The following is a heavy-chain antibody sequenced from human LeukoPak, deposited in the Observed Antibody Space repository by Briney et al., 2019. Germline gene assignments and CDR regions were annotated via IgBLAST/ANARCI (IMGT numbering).Heavy chain of an antibody. J-gene: IGHJ5*02. CDR1: GYSFTDYY. V-gene: IGHV1-2*02. Sequence: GASVKVSCKTSGYSFTDYYMHWVRQAPGQGLEWMGWINPNSGGTSSAQKFQGRFTMTRDTSITTVYMEVSWLTSDDTAIYYCARADRLHGGPYLIGPWGQGTLVNVSS. CDR2: INPNSGGT. D-gene: IGHD2-21*01. CDR3: ARADRLHGGPYLIGP.